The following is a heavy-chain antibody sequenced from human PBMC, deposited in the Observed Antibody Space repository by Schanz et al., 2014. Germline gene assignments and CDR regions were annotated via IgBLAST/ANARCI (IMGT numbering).Heavy chain of an antibody. CDR3: ARDRRFFDRDDLYYFDS. V-gene: IGHV1-18*01. J-gene: IGHJ4*02. Sequence: QVQLVQSGAEVKKPGASVRVSCKASGYTFTTYAMSWVRQAPGQALEWMGWISAYNGNTKYPQKFQGRVTMTTDTSTSTAYMALTDLRSDDTAVYYCARDRRFFDRDDLYYFDSWGQGTLVTVSS. CDR1: GYTFTTYA. CDR2: ISAYNGNT. D-gene: IGHD3-3*01.